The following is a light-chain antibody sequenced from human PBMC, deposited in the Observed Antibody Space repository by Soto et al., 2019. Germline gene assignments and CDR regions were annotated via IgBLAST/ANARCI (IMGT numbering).Light chain of an antibody. J-gene: IGLJ7*01. CDR2: DVS. CDR1: TSDVGGYNY. CDR3: SSYTSSTTTV. V-gene: IGLV2-14*03. Sequence: QSALTHPASVSGSPGQSITISCTGTTSDVGGYNYVSWYQQHPGKAPKLMIYDVSSRPSGVSNRFSGSKSGNTASLTISGLQAEDEADYYCSSYTSSTTTVFGGGTQLTVL.